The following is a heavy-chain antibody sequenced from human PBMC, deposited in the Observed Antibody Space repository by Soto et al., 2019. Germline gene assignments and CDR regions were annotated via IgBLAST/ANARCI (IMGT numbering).Heavy chain of an antibody. CDR1: GYAFINYA. CDR3: SGEGGNTGTSVY. J-gene: IGHJ4*02. D-gene: IGHD3-16*01. CDR2: ISPSNDNS. Sequence: QVQMLQSGAEVKKPGPSVKVSCKASGYAFINYAVTWVRQAPGEGLEWMGWISPSNDNSYSAQQFQDRVTMSTETSSNTAYMELRRLTSDDTAVYYCSGEGGNTGTSVYWGQGILVTFSS. V-gene: IGHV1-18*01.